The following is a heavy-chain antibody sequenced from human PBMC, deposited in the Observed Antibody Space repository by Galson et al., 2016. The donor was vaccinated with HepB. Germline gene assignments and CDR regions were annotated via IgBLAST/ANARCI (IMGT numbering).Heavy chain of an antibody. CDR3: ATDGGYCSGGSCYFLGNDAFDI. V-gene: IGHV1-24*01. CDR2: FAPEDGET. D-gene: IGHD2-15*01. CDR1: GYTLKDLS. J-gene: IGHJ3*02. Sequence: SVKVSCKVSGYTLKDLSIHWVRHTPGKGLEWMGGFAPEDGETIYAPRFQGRVTMTDDTSTDTAYMEVSSLRSDDTAMYYCATDGGYCSGGSCYFLGNDAFDIWGKGTTVTVSS.